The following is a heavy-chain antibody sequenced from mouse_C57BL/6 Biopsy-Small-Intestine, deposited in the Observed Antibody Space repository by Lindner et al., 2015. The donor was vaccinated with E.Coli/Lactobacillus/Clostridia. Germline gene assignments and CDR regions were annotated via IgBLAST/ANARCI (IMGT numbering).Heavy chain of an antibody. J-gene: IGHJ4*01. Sequence: SVKVSCKASGYTFTGYYMHWVRQAPGQGLEWMGWINPNSGGTNYAQKFQGRVTMTRDTSISTAYMELSRLRSDDAAVYYCARDLSRGLPSLIFDYWGQGTLVTVSS. CDR2: INPNSGGT. D-gene: IGHD3-1*01. V-gene: IGHV1-53*01. CDR3: ARDLSRGLPSLIFDY. CDR1: GYTFTGYY.